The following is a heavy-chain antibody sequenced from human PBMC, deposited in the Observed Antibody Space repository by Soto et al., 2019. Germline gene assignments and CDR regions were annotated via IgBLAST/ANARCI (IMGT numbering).Heavy chain of an antibody. CDR3: ARVEVTHHAVYYYGMDV. D-gene: IGHD4-4*01. CDR1: GYTFTSYA. Sequence: ASVKVSCKASGYTFTSYAMHWVRQAPGQRLEWMGWINAGNGNTKYSQKFQGRVTITADKSTSTAYMELSSLRSEDTAVYYCARVEVTHHAVYYYGMDVWGQGTTVTVSS. J-gene: IGHJ6*02. V-gene: IGHV1-3*01. CDR2: INAGNGNT.